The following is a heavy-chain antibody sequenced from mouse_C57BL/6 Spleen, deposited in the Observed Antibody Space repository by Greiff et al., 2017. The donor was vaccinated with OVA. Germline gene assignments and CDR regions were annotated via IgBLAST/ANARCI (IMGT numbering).Heavy chain of an antibody. V-gene: IGHV1-54*01. CDR3: ANGYDGAWFAY. CDR2: INPGSGGT. J-gene: IGHJ3*01. Sequence: VQLQQSGAELVRPGTSVKVSCKASGYAFTNYLIEWVKQRPGQGLEWIGVINPGSGGTNYNEKFKGKATLTADKSSSTAYMQLSSLTSEDSAVYFCANGYDGAWFAYWGQGTLVTVSA. CDR1: GYAFTNYL. D-gene: IGHD2-2*01.